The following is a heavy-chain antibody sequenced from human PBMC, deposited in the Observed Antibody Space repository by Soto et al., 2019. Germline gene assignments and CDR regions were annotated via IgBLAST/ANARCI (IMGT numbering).Heavy chain of an antibody. CDR2: INPSGGST. V-gene: IGHV1-46*02. J-gene: IGHJ3*02. D-gene: IGHD2-2*01. Sequence: ASVKVSCKASGYTFNSYYIHWVRQAPGQGLEWMGMINPSGGSTNYAQKFQGRVTMTRDTSTSTVYMDLSSLRSADTAIYYCAREGRYCTSANCKHDAFAIWGQGTMVTVSS. CDR3: AREGRYCTSANCKHDAFAI. CDR1: GYTFNSYY.